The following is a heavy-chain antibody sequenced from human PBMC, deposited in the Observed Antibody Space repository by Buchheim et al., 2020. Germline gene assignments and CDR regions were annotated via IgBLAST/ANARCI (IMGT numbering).Heavy chain of an antibody. CDR2: ISGSGATT. J-gene: IGHJ4*02. V-gene: IGHV3-23*04. CDR3: AKGSRGYTNYYFDY. Sequence: EVQLVDSGGGLVQPGESLRLSCAASGFSFSGYAMSWVRQAPGKGLEWVSSISGSGATTFNADSVKGRFPISRDKSKNMLYLQMNSLRAEDTAVYFCAKGSRGYTNYYFDYWGQGTL. D-gene: IGHD4-11*01. CDR1: GFSFSGYA.